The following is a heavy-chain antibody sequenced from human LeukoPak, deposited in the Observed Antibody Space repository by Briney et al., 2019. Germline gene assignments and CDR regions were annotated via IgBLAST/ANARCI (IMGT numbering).Heavy chain of an antibody. CDR2: TNHSGST. J-gene: IGHJ6*02. CDR1: GGSFSGYY. CDR3: ARGVRYCSGGSCSEDYYYGMDV. D-gene: IGHD2-15*01. Sequence: SETLSLTCAVYGGSFSGYYWSWIRQPPGKGLEWIGETNHSGSTNYNSSLKSRVTISVDTSKNQFSLKLSSVTAADTAVYYCARGVRYCSGGSCSEDYYYGMDVWGQGTTVTVSS. V-gene: IGHV4-34*01.